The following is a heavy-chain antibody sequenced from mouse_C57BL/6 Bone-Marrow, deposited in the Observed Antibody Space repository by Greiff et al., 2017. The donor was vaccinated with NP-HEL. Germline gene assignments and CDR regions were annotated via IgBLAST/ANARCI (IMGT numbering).Heavy chain of an antibody. CDR3: ATRRYYFDY. Sequence: QVQLKESGAELARPGASVKLSCKASGYTFTSYGISWVKQRTGQGLEWIGEIYPRSGNTYYNEKFKGKATLTADKSSSTAYMELRSLTSEDSAVYFCATRRYYFDYWGQGTTLTVSS. J-gene: IGHJ2*01. D-gene: IGHD3-1*01. V-gene: IGHV1-81*01. CDR2: IYPRSGNT. CDR1: GYTFTSYG.